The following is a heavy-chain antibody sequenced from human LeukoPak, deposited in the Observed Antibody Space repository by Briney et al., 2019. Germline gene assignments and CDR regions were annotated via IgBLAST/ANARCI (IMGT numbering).Heavy chain of an antibody. CDR2: ISGSGGST. D-gene: IGHD3-22*01. J-gene: IGHJ4*02. CDR3: AKGGYYYDSSGYYLYYFDY. Sequence: GGSLRLSCAASGFTFSNYAMSWVRQAPGKGLEWVSAISGSGGSTYYADSVKGRFTISRDNSKNTLYLQMNSLRAEDTAVYYCAKGGYYYDSSGYYLYYFDYWGQGTLVTVSS. V-gene: IGHV3-23*01. CDR1: GFTFSNYA.